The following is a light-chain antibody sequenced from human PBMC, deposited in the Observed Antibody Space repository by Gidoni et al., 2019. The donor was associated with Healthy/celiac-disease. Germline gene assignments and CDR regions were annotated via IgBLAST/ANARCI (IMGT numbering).Light chain of an antibody. V-gene: IGKV3-20*01. CDR2: GAS. J-gene: IGKJ3*01. CDR1: QSVSSSY. CDR3: QKYGSSSFT. Sequence: IVLTQSPGTLSLSPGERATLSCRASQSVSSSYLAWYQQKPGQAPRLLIHGASSRATGIPHRISGSGSGTDFTLTISRLEHEDFAVYYCQKYGSSSFTFGPGTKVDIK.